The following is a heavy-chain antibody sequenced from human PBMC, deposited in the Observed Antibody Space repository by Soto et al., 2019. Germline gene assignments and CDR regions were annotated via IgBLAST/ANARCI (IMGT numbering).Heavy chain of an antibody. Sequence: PGGSLRLSCAASGFTFSSYGVHWVRQAPGKGLEWVAVIWYDGSNKYYADSVKGRFTISRDNSKNTLYLQMNSLRAEDTAVYYCARDPARPHYCSSTSCYRPRYYYYGMDVWGQGTTVTVSS. CDR3: ARDPARPHYCSSTSCYRPRYYYYGMDV. J-gene: IGHJ6*02. D-gene: IGHD2-2*01. V-gene: IGHV3-33*01. CDR2: IWYDGSNK. CDR1: GFTFSSYG.